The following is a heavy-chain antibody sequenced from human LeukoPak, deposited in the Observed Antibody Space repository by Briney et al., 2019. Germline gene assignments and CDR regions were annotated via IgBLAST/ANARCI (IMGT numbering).Heavy chain of an antibody. Sequence: GGSLRLSCAASGFTFSSYGMTWVRQAPGKGLEWVSYISSSSSTIYYADSVKGRFTISRDNAKNSLYLQLNSLRAEDTAVYYCARAPKFRLVGVPKGPFDPWGQGTLVTVSS. V-gene: IGHV3-48*01. J-gene: IGHJ5*02. D-gene: IGHD1-26*01. CDR1: GFTFSSYG. CDR3: ARAPKFRLVGVPKGPFDP. CDR2: ISSSSSTI.